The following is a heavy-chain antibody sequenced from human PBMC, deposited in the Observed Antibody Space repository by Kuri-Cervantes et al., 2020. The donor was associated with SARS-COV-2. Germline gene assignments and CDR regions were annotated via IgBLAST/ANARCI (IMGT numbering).Heavy chain of an antibody. V-gene: IGHV5-51*01. D-gene: IGHD2-2*02. J-gene: IGHJ4*02. CDR3: ARGVVPADIPDY. CDR2: IYPGDSDT. Sequence: GGSMSLSCKVSGYSFTSYWIGWVRQMPGKGLELMGIIYPGDSDTRYSTSFQGQFTISADKSISTAYLQWSSMKASDTAMYYCARGVVPADIPDYWGQGTLVTVSS. CDR1: GYSFTSYW.